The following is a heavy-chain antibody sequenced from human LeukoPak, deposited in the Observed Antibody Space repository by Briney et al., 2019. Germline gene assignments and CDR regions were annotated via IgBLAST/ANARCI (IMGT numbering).Heavy chain of an antibody. Sequence: GGSLRLSCAASGFTFSSYSMNWVRQAPGKGLEWVSSISSSSSYIYYADSVKGRFTISRDNAKNSLYLQMNSLRAEDTAVYYCARDRSRQQLVLWDNWFDPWGQGTLVTVSS. CDR3: ARDRSRQQLVLWDNWFDP. V-gene: IGHV3-21*01. CDR2: ISSSSSYI. J-gene: IGHJ5*02. CDR1: GFTFSSYS. D-gene: IGHD6-13*01.